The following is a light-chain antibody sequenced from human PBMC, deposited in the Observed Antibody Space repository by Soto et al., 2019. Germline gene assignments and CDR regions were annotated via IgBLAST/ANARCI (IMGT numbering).Light chain of an antibody. CDR3: QQRNYWQVT. CDR1: QSVSSY. Sequence: EIVLAQSPSRVSLSPGERSSLSCMASQSVSSYLAWYQQKPGQAPRLLIYDVSNRATGIPARFSGSGSGTDFTLTISSLEPEDFAVYYCQQRNYWQVTFGQGTRLEIK. J-gene: IGKJ5*01. CDR2: DVS. V-gene: IGKV3-11*01.